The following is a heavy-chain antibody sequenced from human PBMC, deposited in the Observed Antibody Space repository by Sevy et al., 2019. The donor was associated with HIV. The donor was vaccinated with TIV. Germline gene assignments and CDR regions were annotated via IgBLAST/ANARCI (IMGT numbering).Heavy chain of an antibody. J-gene: IGHJ4*02. D-gene: IGHD3-22*01. CDR1: GYTLTKLG. V-gene: IGHV1-24*01. CDR2: FDPEDGET. Sequence: ASVKDSCTVSGYTLTKLGMHWVRQAPGKGLEWMGSFDPEDGETIYAQTFQGRLTMTEDTSTDTAYMDLSSLRSEDTAVYFCATTKDYYESSGSPFDYWGQGTVVTVSS. CDR3: ATTKDYYESSGSPFDY.